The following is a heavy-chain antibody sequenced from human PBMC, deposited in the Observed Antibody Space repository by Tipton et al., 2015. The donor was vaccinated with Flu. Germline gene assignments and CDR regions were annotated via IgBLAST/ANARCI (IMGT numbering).Heavy chain of an antibody. V-gene: IGHV3-7*03. D-gene: IGHD3-10*01. CDR1: GFTFTTYW. Sequence: SLRLSCAASGFTFTTYWMSWVRQAPGKGLEWVARINEDGSQKDYADSVKGRLTISRDNAKKSLSLQMNSLRVEDTAVYYCARSIRGSEWFDPWGQGTLVTVSS. CDR2: INEDGSQK. J-gene: IGHJ5*02. CDR3: ARSIRGSEWFDP.